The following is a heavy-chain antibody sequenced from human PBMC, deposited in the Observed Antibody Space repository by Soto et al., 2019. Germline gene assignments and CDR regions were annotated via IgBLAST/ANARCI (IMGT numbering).Heavy chain of an antibody. Sequence: PGWALRLSCAASGFTLRNYAMSWVRQAPGKGLEWVSSVSASGDATFSADSVKGRSTISRDNFKKTLDLHLNTLRAEDTAVYFCAKASTELASLDYFDSWRPGTLVTVSS. D-gene: IGHD2-2*01. CDR1: GFTLRNYA. V-gene: IGHV3-23*01. CDR2: VSASGDAT. J-gene: IGHJ4*02. CDR3: AKASTELASLDYFDS.